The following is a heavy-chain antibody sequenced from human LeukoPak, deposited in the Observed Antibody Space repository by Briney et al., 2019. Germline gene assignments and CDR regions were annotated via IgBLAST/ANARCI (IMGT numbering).Heavy chain of an antibody. Sequence: GGSLRLSCAASGFSFSSYWMSWVRQAPGKGLEYVSSITSNGDTTYYTDSVRGRFTISRDDSKNTLYLQMSSLRAEDTAVYYCLKDRLGAGDYWGQGTLVSVSS. V-gene: IGHV3-64D*06. D-gene: IGHD7-27*01. CDR2: ITSNGDTT. CDR3: LKDRLGAGDY. CDR1: GFSFSSYW. J-gene: IGHJ4*02.